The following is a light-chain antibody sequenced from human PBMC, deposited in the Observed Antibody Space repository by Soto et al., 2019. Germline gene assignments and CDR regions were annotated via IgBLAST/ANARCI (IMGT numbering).Light chain of an antibody. CDR2: GAS. CDR3: QQYNNWPPWT. Sequence: EIVMTQSPATLSVSPGHRATLSCRASQSIGSNLAWYQQKPGQAPRLLIYGASTRATGIPARFGGSGSGTEFTLTISSLQSEDFAVYYCQQYNNWPPWTFGKGTKVEIK. J-gene: IGKJ1*01. V-gene: IGKV3-15*01. CDR1: QSIGSN.